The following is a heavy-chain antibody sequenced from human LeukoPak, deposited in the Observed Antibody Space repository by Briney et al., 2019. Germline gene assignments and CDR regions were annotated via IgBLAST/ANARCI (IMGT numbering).Heavy chain of an antibody. CDR2: INHSGST. Sequence: QPSETLSLTCAVYGGSFSGYYWSWIRQPPGKGLEWIGEINHSGSTNYNPTLKSRVTISVDTSKNQFSLKLSSVTAADTAVYYCARVNTWFGSPPGFDYWGQGTLVTVSS. CDR3: ARVNTWFGSPPGFDY. J-gene: IGHJ4*02. V-gene: IGHV4-34*01. D-gene: IGHD3-10*01. CDR1: GGSFSGYY.